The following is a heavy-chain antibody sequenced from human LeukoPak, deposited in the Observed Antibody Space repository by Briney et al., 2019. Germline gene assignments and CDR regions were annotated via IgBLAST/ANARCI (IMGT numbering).Heavy chain of an antibody. CDR2: INSDGSST. D-gene: IGHD6-13*01. Sequence: GGSLRLSCAASGFTFSSYWMHWVRQAPGKGLVWVSRINSDGSSTSYADSVKGRFTISRDDAKNTLYLQMNSLRAEDTAVYYCARRYSSSWYAFDIWGQGTMVTVSS. V-gene: IGHV3-74*01. CDR1: GFTFSSYW. J-gene: IGHJ3*02. CDR3: ARRYSSSWYAFDI.